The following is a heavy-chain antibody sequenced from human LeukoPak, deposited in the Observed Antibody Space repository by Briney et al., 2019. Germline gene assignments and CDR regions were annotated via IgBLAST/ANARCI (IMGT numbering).Heavy chain of an antibody. CDR2: IYPGDSDT. Sequence: GESLKISCKGSGYSFTSYWIAWVRQLPGKGLEWMGIIYPGDSDTRYSPSFQGQVTISADKSISTAYLQWSSLKASDTAMYYCARVGDILTGYSVPNWFDPWGQGTLVTVSS. CDR3: ARVGDILTGYSVPNWFDP. V-gene: IGHV5-51*01. D-gene: IGHD3-9*01. CDR1: GYSFTSYW. J-gene: IGHJ5*02.